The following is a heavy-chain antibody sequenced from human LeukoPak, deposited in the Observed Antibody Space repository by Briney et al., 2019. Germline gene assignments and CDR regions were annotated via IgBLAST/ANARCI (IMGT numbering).Heavy chain of an antibody. CDR3: ARPAYYYDSSGYHFDY. Sequence: GGSLRLSCAASGFTFSSYAMHWVRQAPGEGLEWVAVISYDGSNKYYADSVKGRFTISRDNSKNTLYLQMNSLRAEDTAVYYCARPAYYYDSSGYHFDYWGQGTLVTVSS. D-gene: IGHD3-22*01. J-gene: IGHJ4*02. CDR2: ISYDGSNK. CDR1: GFTFSSYA. V-gene: IGHV3-30*04.